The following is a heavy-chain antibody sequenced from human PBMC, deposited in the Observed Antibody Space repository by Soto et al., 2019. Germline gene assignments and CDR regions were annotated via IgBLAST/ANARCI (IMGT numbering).Heavy chain of an antibody. J-gene: IGHJ3*02. CDR3: DRDEGGGYSSGWGNDAFDI. D-gene: IGHD6-19*01. CDR1: GYTFTSYG. Sequence: ASVKVSCKASGYTFTSYGISWVRQAPGQGLEWMGWISAYNGNTNYAQKLQGRVTMTTDTSTSTAYMELKSLRSDDRAVYYCDRDEGGGYSSGWGNDAFDIWGQGTMVTVS. V-gene: IGHV1-18*01. CDR2: ISAYNGNT.